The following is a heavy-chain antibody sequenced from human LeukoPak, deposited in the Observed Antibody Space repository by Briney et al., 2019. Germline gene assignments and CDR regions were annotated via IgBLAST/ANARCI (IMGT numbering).Heavy chain of an antibody. CDR1: GGSINTYY. V-gene: IGHV4-59*01. CDR2: IFYSGST. Sequence: TSETLSLTCTVSGGSINTYYWSWIRQPPGKGLEWIRYIFYSGSTNYNPSLKSRVTISLDTSKNQFSLKLSSVTAADTAVYYCARYLAVAGNYYFDYWGQGTLVTVSS. D-gene: IGHD6-19*01. CDR3: ARYLAVAGNYYFDY. J-gene: IGHJ4*02.